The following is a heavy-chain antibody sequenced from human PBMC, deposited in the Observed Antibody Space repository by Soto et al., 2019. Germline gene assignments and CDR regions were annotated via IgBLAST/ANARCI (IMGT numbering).Heavy chain of an antibody. D-gene: IGHD3-22*01. CDR1: GGSISSSSYY. CDR3: ARVSQLYYYDSSGYWNHYYYYYGMDV. Sequence: SETLSLTCTVSGGSISSSSYYWGWIRQPPGKGLEWIGSIYYSGSTYYNPSLKSRVTISVDTSKNQFSLKLSSVTAADTAVYYCARVSQLYYYDSSGYWNHYYYYYGMDVWGQGTTVT. V-gene: IGHV4-39*01. J-gene: IGHJ6*02. CDR2: IYYSGST.